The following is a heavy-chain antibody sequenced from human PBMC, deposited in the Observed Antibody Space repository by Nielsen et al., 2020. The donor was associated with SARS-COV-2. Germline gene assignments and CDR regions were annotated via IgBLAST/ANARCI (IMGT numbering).Heavy chain of an antibody. Sequence: SETLSLTCAVSGGSVSSNDWWTWVRQSPGQGLEWIGEVSHSGSINYNSSLKSRVTLSMDKSKRQFSLRLTSVSAADTAVYFCARGDLVVVPSPILGLGPFFYYFYLDVWGKGTTVIVSS. CDR1: GGSVSSNDW. CDR2: VSHSGSI. J-gene: IGHJ6*03. V-gene: IGHV4-4*02. CDR3: ARGDLVVVPSPILGLGPFFYYFYLDV. D-gene: IGHD2-2*01.